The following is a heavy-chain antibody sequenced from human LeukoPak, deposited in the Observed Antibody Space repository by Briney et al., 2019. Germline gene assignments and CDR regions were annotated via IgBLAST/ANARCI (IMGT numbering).Heavy chain of an antibody. Sequence: GASVKVSCKASGYTFTSYAMHWVRQAPGQRLEWMGWINAGNGNTKYSQKFQGRVTITRDTSASTAYMELSSLRSEDTAVYYCVRAQKGLRGAFDIWGQGTMVTVSS. CDR2: INAGNGNT. D-gene: IGHD5-12*01. CDR1: GYTFTSYA. J-gene: IGHJ3*02. CDR3: VRAQKGLRGAFDI. V-gene: IGHV1-3*01.